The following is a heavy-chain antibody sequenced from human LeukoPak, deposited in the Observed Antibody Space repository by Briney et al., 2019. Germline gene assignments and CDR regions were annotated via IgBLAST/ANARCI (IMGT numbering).Heavy chain of an antibody. V-gene: IGHV3-7*01. D-gene: IGHD1-26*01. J-gene: IGHJ4*02. Sequence: PGGSLRLSCAASGFTFSDYYMSWIRQAPGKGLEWVANIKQDGSEKYYVDSVKGRFTVSRDNAKSTLYLQMNSLRVEDTAVYYCTRDQVGTMPLDYWGQGTLVTVSS. CDR1: GFTFSDYY. CDR2: IKQDGSEK. CDR3: TRDQVGTMPLDY.